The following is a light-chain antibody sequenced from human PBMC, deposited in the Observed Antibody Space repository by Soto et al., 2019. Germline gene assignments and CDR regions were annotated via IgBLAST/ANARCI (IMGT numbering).Light chain of an antibody. CDR1: SSNIGAGYD. CDR3: QSYDTSLSGYV. V-gene: IGLV1-40*01. Sequence: QSVLTQPPSVSGAPGQRVTISRTGTSSNIGAGYDVHWYQQLPGTAPRLLIQAYNTRPSGVPDRFSGSKSGASASLDITGLQTDDEADYYCQSYDTSLSGYVFGFGTKVTVL. CDR2: AYN. J-gene: IGLJ1*01.